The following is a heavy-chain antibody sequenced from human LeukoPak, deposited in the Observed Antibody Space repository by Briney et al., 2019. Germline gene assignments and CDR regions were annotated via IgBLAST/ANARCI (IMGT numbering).Heavy chain of an antibody. V-gene: IGHV4-59*01. D-gene: IGHD1-1*01. CDR3: AREGTTGTTGIDY. J-gene: IGHJ4*02. CDR1: GGSISSYY. Sequence: SETLSLTCTVSGGSISSYYWSWIRQPPGKGLEWIGYIYYSGGTNYNPSLKSRVTISVDTSKNQFSLKLSSVTAADTAVYYCAREGTTGTTGIDYWGQGTLVTVSS. CDR2: IYYSGGT.